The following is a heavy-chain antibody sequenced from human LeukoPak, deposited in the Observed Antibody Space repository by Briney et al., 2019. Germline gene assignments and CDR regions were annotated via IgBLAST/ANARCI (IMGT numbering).Heavy chain of an antibody. D-gene: IGHD3-10*01. J-gene: IGHJ6*04. Sequence: ASVKVSCKASGYTFTSYGISWVRQAPGQGLEWMGWISAYYGNTNYAQKLQGRVTMTTDTSTSTAYMELRSLRSDDTAVYYCARDRGSGSYYSPDYYYGMDVWGKGTTVTVSS. V-gene: IGHV1-18*04. CDR2: ISAYYGNT. CDR3: ARDRGSGSYYSPDYYYGMDV. CDR1: GYTFTSYG.